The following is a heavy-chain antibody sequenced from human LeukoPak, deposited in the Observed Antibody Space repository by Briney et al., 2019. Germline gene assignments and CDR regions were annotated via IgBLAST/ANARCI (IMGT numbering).Heavy chain of an antibody. Sequence: GGSLRLSCAASGFTFSSYAMHWVRQAPGKGLEWVAVISYDGSNKYYADSVKGRLTISRDNSKNTLYLQMNSLRAEDTAVYYCARDFALLGVVSSGPSNWGQGTLVTVSS. CDR1: GFTFSSYA. CDR3: ARDFALLGVVSSGPSN. D-gene: IGHD2-21*01. V-gene: IGHV3-30*04. J-gene: IGHJ4*02. CDR2: ISYDGSNK.